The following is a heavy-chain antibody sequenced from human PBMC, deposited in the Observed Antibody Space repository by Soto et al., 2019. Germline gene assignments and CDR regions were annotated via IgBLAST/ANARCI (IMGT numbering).Heavy chain of an antibody. V-gene: IGHV4-31*03. CDR2: IYYSGST. CDR3: ARDRASPAAFDI. J-gene: IGHJ3*02. Sequence: SETLSLTCTVSGGSISSGGYYWSWIRQHPGKGLEWIGYIYYSGSTYYNPSLKSRVTISVDTSKNQFSLKLSSVTAADTAVYYCARDRASPAAFDIWGQGTMVTVSS. CDR1: GGSISSGGYY.